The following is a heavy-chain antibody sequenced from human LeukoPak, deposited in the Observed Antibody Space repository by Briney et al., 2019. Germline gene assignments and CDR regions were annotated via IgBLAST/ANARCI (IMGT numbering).Heavy chain of an antibody. D-gene: IGHD3-22*01. CDR1: GGTFSNYA. V-gene: IGHV1-69*05. CDR3: ARGSTPSYYYDSSGHFDY. J-gene: IGHJ4*02. CDR2: IIPIFGTA. Sequence: ASVKVSCKASGGTFSNYAISWVRQAPGQGLEWMGGIIPIFGTANYAQKFQGRVTMTRDTSTSTVYMELSSLRSEDTAVYYCARGSTPSYYYDSSGHFDYWGQGPWSPSPQ.